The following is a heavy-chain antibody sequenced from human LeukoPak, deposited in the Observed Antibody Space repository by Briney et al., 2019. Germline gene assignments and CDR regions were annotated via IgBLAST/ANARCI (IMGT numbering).Heavy chain of an antibody. D-gene: IGHD4-17*01. CDR1: GFTSGIYA. J-gene: IGHJ2*01. CDR2: ISYDGSNK. V-gene: IGHV3-30*18. CDR3: AKDRAYGDYPSSFDL. Sequence: GGSLRLSCAASGFTSGIYAVSWVRQAPGKGLEWVAVISYDGSNKYYADSVKGRFTISRDNSKNTLYLQMNSLRAEDTAVYYCAKDRAYGDYPSSFDLWGRGTLVTVSS.